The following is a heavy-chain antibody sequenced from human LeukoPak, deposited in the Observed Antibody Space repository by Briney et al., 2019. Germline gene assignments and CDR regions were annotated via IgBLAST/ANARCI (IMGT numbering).Heavy chain of an antibody. D-gene: IGHD3-10*01. CDR1: GGTFSSYA. Sequence: SVKVSCKASGGTFSSYAISWVRQAPGQGLEWMGGIIPIFGTANYAQKFQGRVTITADKSTSTAYMELSSLRSEDTAVYYCARGHMVRGVIKDFDYWGQGTLVTVSS. CDR3: ARGHMVRGVIKDFDY. J-gene: IGHJ4*02. V-gene: IGHV1-69*06. CDR2: IIPIFGTA.